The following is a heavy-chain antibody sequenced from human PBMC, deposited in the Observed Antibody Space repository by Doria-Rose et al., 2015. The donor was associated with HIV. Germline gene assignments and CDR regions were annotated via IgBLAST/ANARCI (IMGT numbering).Heavy chain of an antibody. J-gene: IGHJ4*02. CDR3: AKTSGSSLDY. CDR1: FSSHG. CDR2: IRYDGSNK. Sequence: FSSHGMQWVRQAPGKGLEWVAFIRYDGSNKYYADSVKGRFTIPRDNSKKTLYLQMNRLTAEDTAVYYCAKTSGSSLDYWGQGMLVTVSS. D-gene: IGHD3-10*01. V-gene: IGHV3-30*02.